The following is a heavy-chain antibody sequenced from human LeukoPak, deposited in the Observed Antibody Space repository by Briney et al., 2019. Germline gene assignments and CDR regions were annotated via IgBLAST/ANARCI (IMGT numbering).Heavy chain of an antibody. J-gene: IGHJ4*02. D-gene: IGHD3-10*01. V-gene: IGHV3-21*01. CDR3: ARGRGSGSYYNDYQFDY. Sequence: GGSLRLSCAASGFTFSTQAMNWVRQAPGKGLEWVSSISSSSSYIYYADSVKGRFTISRDNAKNSLYLQMNSLRAEDTVVYFCARGRGSGSYYNDYQFDYWGQGTLVTVSS. CDR1: GFTFSTQA. CDR2: ISSSSSYI.